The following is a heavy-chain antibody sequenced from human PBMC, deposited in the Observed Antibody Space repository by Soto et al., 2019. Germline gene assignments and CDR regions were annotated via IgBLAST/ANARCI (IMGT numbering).Heavy chain of an antibody. CDR1: GFTVSSNY. J-gene: IGHJ2*01. CDR2: IYSDGST. V-gene: IGHV3-66*01. D-gene: IGHD5-18*01. Sequence: EVQLVESGGGLVQPGGSLRLSCAASGFTVSSNYMSWVRQAPGKGLEWVSVIYSDGSTYYAESVKGRFTISRDNSKNTVYLQMDSLRAEDRAVYYCARCGIQLWNSRDFDLWGRGTLVTVSS. CDR3: ARCGIQLWNSRDFDL.